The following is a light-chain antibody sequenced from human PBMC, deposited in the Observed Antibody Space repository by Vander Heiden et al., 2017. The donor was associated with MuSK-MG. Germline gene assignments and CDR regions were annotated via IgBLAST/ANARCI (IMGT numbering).Light chain of an antibody. CDR1: QDISNH. Sequence: DIQMTQSPSSLSASVGDRVTITCRASQDISNHLAWYQQKPGKVPKVLIYLASTLQSGVPSRFRGSGSGTTFTLTISSLQPEDVATYYCQNGDSAPLTFGGGSKVEI. J-gene: IGKJ4*01. CDR2: LAS. CDR3: QNGDSAPLT. V-gene: IGKV1-27*01.